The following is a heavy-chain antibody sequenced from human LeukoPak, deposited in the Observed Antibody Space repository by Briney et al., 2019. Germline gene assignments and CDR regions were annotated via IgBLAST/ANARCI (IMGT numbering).Heavy chain of an antibody. V-gene: IGHV1-18*01. CDR2: ISPYSGNT. D-gene: IGHD6-13*01. Sequence: GASVKVSCTASGYLFINYGITWLRQAPGQGLECMGWISPYSGNTDYAQKLQGRVTMTTDRSTTTAYMELRSLGFDDTAVYYCARTLGVSVAGSPYYFDFWGQGTLITVSS. J-gene: IGHJ4*02. CDR1: GYLFINYG. CDR3: ARTLGVSVAGSPYYFDF.